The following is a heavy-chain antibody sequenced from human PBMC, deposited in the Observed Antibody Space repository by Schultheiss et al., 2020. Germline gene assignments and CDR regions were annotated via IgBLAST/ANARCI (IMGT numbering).Heavy chain of an antibody. J-gene: IGHJ6*02. Sequence: GGSLRLSCAASGFTFSDYWMNWIRQAPGKGLEWVANIKLDGRERYHVDSVKGRFTISRDNAKNSLSLQMNSLRAEDTALYYCAKGLAYDFWSYGMDVWGQGTTVTVS. CDR2: IKLDGRER. D-gene: IGHD3-3*01. CDR1: GFTFSDYW. V-gene: IGHV3-7*03. CDR3: AKGLAYDFWSYGMDV.